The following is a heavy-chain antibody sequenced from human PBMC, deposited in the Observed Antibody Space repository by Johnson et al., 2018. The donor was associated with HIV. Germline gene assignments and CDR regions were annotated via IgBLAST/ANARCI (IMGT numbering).Heavy chain of an antibody. Sequence: QVQLVESGGGVVQPGRSLRVSCAASRFSFSDYAMHWVRQAPGKGLEWVAVISFDGSNKYYADSVKGRFTVSRDNSKNMLYLQMNSLRAEDTAVYYCAKEEGLAAAGTGEAFDIWGQGTMVTVSS. D-gene: IGHD6-13*01. V-gene: IGHV3-30*04. J-gene: IGHJ3*02. CDR2: ISFDGSNK. CDR3: AKEEGLAAAGTGEAFDI. CDR1: RFSFSDYA.